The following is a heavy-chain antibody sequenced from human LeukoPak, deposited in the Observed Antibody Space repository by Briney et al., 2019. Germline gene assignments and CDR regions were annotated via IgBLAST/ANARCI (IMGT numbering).Heavy chain of an antibody. CDR3: ARDGDGPYYFDY. D-gene: IGHD2-21*01. J-gene: IGHJ4*02. Sequence: GGSLRLSCAASGFTFSSYSMNWVRQAPGRGLEWVSSIRFTGSYIYYADSVKGRFTISRDNAKNSLYLQMNSLRAEDTAVYYCARDGDGPYYFDYWGRGTLVTVSS. CDR1: GFTFSSYS. V-gene: IGHV3-21*01. CDR2: IRFTGSYI.